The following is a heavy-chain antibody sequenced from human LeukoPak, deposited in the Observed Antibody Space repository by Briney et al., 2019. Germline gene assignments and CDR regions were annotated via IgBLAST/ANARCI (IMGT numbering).Heavy chain of an antibody. CDR3: ARDNDSRDPPHFDY. V-gene: IGHV1-69*06. J-gene: IGHJ4*02. D-gene: IGHD3-16*01. CDR2: IIPIFSTA. CDR1: VGTFSIYA. Sequence: SVKVSCKASVGTFSIYAIIWVRQAPGQGLEWMVGIIPIFSTANYAQKFRGRVTITADKYTRTVYMELSSLRSEDTAVYYCARDNDSRDPPHFDYWGQGTLVTVSS.